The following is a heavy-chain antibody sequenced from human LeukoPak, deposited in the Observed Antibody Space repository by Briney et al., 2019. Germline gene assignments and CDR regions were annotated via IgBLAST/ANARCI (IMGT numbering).Heavy chain of an antibody. J-gene: IGHJ4*02. CDR2: IYTSGST. D-gene: IGHD5-18*01. Sequence: RSSETLSLTCTVSGGSISSGSYYWSWIRQPAGKGLEWIGRIYTSGSTNYNPSLKSRVTISVDTSKNQFSLKLSSVTAADTAVYYCARLRGQLWLVDYWGQGTLVTVSS. V-gene: IGHV4-61*02. CDR3: ARLRGQLWLVDY. CDR1: GGSISSGSYY.